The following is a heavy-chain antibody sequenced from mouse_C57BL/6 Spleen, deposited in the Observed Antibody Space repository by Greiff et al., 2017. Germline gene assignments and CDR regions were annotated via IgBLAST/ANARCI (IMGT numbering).Heavy chain of an antibody. CDR3: TREDPSFDY. J-gene: IGHJ2*01. V-gene: IGHV5-9-1*02. Sequence: EVKLQESGEGLVKPGGSLKLSCAASGFTFSSYAMSWVRQTPEKRLEWVAYISSGGDYIYYADTVKGRFTISRDNARNTLYLQMSSLKSEDTAMYYCTREDPSFDYWGQGTTLTVSS. D-gene: IGHD6-1*01. CDR2: ISSGGDYI. CDR1: GFTFSSYA.